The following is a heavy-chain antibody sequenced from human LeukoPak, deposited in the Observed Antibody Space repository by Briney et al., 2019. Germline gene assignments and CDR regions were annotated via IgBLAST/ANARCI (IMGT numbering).Heavy chain of an antibody. V-gene: IGHV3-74*01. CDR2: INSDGSDT. CDR1: GFTFISCW. CDR3: ARGRNVFVS. J-gene: IGHJ4*02. Sequence: GGSLRLSCAASGFTFISCWMHWVRQAPGKGLMRVSRINSDGSDTNYADSVKGRFTISRDNAENTLYLQMNSLRVEDTAVYYCARGRNVFVSWGQGTLVTVSS. D-gene: IGHD3-10*02.